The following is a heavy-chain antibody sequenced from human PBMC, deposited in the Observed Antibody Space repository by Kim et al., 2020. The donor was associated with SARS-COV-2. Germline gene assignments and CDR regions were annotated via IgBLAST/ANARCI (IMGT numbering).Heavy chain of an antibody. J-gene: IGHJ6*02. D-gene: IGHD4-17*01. CDR2: IIPIFGTA. V-gene: IGHV1-69*13. CDR3: ASMTPASDYGGNLEYYYGMDV. Sequence: TSVKVSCKASGGTFSSYAISWVRQAPGQGLEWMGGIIPIFGTANYAQKFQGRVTITADESTSTAYMELSSLRSEDTAVYYCASMTPASDYGGNLEYYYGMDVWGQGTTVTVSS. CDR1: GGTFSSYA.